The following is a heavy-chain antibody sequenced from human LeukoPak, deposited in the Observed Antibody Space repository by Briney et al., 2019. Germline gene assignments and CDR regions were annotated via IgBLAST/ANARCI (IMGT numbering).Heavy chain of an antibody. V-gene: IGHV1-46*03. Sequence: ASVKVSCKASGYTFTSYYMHWVRQAPGQGLEWMGIINPSGGSTSYAQKFQGRVTMTRDMSTSTVYMELSSLRSEDTAVYYCARMNLPTYYYDSSGYLTDWGQGTLVTVSS. CDR2: INPSGGST. J-gene: IGHJ4*02. D-gene: IGHD3-22*01. CDR3: ARMNLPTYYYDSSGYLTD. CDR1: GYTFTSYY.